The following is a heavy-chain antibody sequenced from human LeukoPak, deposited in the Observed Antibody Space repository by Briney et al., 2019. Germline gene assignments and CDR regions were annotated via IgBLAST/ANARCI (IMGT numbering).Heavy chain of an antibody. V-gene: IGHV4-34*01. CDR2: INHSGST. CDR3: ARIVAHNDAFDT. Sequence: PSETLSLTCAVYGGSFSGYYWSWIRQPPGKGLEWIGEINHSGSTNYNPSLKSRVTISVDTSKNQFSLKLSSVTAADTAVYYCARIVAHNDAFDTWGQGTMVTVSS. CDR1: GGSFSGYY. J-gene: IGHJ3*02. D-gene: IGHD3-22*01.